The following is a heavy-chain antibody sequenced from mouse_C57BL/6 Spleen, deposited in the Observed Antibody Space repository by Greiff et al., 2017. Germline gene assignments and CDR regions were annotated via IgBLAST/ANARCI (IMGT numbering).Heavy chain of an antibody. CDR2: IDPSDSYT. Sequence: QVQLKQPGAELVMPGASVKLSCKASGYTFTSYWMHWVKQRPGQGLEWIGEIDPSDSYTNYNQKFKGKSTLTVDKSSSTAYMQLSSLTSEDSAVYYCARYNYGSSLGFDYWGQGTTLTVSS. CDR1: GYTFTSYW. V-gene: IGHV1-69*01. D-gene: IGHD1-1*01. CDR3: ARYNYGSSLGFDY. J-gene: IGHJ2*01.